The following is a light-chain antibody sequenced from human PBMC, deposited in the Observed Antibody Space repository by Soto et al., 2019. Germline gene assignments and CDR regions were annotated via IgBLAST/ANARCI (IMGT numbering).Light chain of an antibody. CDR2: WAS. J-gene: IGKJ4*01. V-gene: IGKV4-1*01. CDR3: QQYFDVPFT. Sequence: DIVMTQSPDSLAVSLGERATMNCKCSRSLLYKSNNKNHLAWYQQKPGQPPQLIIYWASTRESGVPERFSGSGSGIDFTLTISSLEAEDVAFYWCQQYFDVPFTFGGGTKVDIK. CDR1: RSLLYKSNNKNH.